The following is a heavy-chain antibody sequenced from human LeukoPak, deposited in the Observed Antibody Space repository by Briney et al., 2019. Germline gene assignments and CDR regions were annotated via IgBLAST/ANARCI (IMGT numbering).Heavy chain of an antibody. CDR1: GFTFSSYA. CDR2: ISGSGGST. D-gene: IGHD6-19*01. CDR3: AKEGSSGWYSKNWFDP. Sequence: GGSLRLSCAASGFTFSSYAMSWVRQAPGKGLEWVSAISGSGGSTYYADSVKGRFTISRDNSKNTLYLQMNSLRAEDTAVYYCAKEGSSGWYSKNWFDPWGQGTLVTVSS. J-gene: IGHJ5*02. V-gene: IGHV3-23*01.